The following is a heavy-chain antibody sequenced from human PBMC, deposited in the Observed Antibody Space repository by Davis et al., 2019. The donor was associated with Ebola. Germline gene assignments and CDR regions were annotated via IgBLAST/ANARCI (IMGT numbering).Heavy chain of an antibody. V-gene: IGHV5-10-1*01. CDR3: ARHRQIRDGYNEANAYGMDV. D-gene: IGHD5-24*01. J-gene: IGHJ6*02. CDR1: GYSFTSYW. Sequence: GESLKISCKGSGYSFTSYWISWVRQMPGKGLEWMGRIDPSDSYTNYSPSFQGHVTISADKPISTAYLQWSSLKASDTAMYYCARHRQIRDGYNEANAYGMDVWGQGTTVTVSS. CDR2: IDPSDSYT.